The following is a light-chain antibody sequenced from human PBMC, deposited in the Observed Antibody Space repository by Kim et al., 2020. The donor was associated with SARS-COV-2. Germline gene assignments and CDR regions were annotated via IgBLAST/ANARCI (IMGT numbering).Light chain of an antibody. CDR2: AAS. Sequence: AIQMTQSPSSLSASVGDRVTITYRASQGIRNDLGWYQQKPGKAPKLLIYAASSLQSGVPLRFSGSGSGTDFTLTISSLQPEDFATYYCLQDYNYPFTFGPGTKVDIK. CDR3: LQDYNYPFT. CDR1: QGIRND. J-gene: IGKJ3*01. V-gene: IGKV1-6*01.